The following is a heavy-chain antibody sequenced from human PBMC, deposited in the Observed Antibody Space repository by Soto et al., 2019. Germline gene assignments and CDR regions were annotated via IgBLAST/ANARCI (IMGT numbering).Heavy chain of an antibody. CDR2: INHSGST. J-gene: IGHJ6*02. Sequence: SETLSLTCAVYGGSFSGYYWSWIIQPPGKGLEWIGEINHSGSTNYNPSLKSRVTISVDTSKNQFSLKLSSVTAADTAVYYCARGAMVRGVRPPYYYYGMNVWGQGTTVTVSS. CDR3: ARGAMVRGVRPPYYYYGMNV. D-gene: IGHD3-10*01. V-gene: IGHV4-34*01. CDR1: GGSFSGYY.